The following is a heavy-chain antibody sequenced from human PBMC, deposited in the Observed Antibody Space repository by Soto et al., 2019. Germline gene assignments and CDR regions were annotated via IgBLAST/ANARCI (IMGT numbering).Heavy chain of an antibody. J-gene: IGHJ5*02. Sequence: ASVKVSCKASGETFSNFGISWVRQAPGEGLEWMGWISPNSENTKIAQRLQGRVTMTTDTSTSTAYMELRSLRSDDTAVYYCARDGYSYGYDRFDPWGQGTLVTVSS. CDR2: ISPNSENT. CDR1: GETFSNFG. CDR3: ARDGYSYGYDRFDP. V-gene: IGHV1-18*01. D-gene: IGHD5-18*01.